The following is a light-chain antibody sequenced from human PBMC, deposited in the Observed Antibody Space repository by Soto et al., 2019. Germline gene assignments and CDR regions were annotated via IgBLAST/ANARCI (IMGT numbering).Light chain of an antibody. V-gene: IGKV3-20*01. CDR3: QQYGTSPIP. J-gene: IGKJ5*01. CDR2: EAS. Sequence: EILLTQSPGTLYLSPGERSTLSCSDSHSRSNNYLAWYQQKPGQAPRLLMYEASSRATGIPDRFSGSGSGADFTLTVSRLEPEDFAVYSCQQYGTSPIPFGQVTRLEIK. CDR1: HSRSNNY.